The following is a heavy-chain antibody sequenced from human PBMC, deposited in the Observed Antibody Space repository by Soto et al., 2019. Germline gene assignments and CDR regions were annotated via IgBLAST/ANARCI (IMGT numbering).Heavy chain of an antibody. V-gene: IGHV4-34*01. CDR1: GGSFSGHS. CDR2: INHSGRV. D-gene: IGHD3-22*01. CDR3: STRAYDTSGYYRFDP. Sequence: KPSETLSLTCAVYGGSFSGHSWTWIRQSPGEGLEWIGDINHSGRVNYSPSLKSRVTISLDTSKNQFSLTLSAVTAADTAMYYCSTRAYDTSGYYRFDPWGQGTLVTVSS. J-gene: IGHJ5*01.